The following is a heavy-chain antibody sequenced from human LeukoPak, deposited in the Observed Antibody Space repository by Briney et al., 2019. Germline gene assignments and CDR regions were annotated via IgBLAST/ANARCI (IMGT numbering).Heavy chain of an antibody. CDR1: GGSISSYY. CDR3: ARGPPYIVVVTAIGFFDS. CDR2: IYYSGST. V-gene: IGHV4-59*12. Sequence: RASETLSLTCTVSGGSISSYYWSWIRQPPGKGLEWIGYIYYSGSTNYNPSLKGRVTVPVDTSKNQFSLKLSSVTAADTAVYYCARGPPYIVVVTAIGFFDSWGQGTLVTVSS. J-gene: IGHJ4*02. D-gene: IGHD2-21*02.